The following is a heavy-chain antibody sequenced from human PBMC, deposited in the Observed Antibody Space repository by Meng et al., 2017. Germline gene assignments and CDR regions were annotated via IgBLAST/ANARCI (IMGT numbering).Heavy chain of an antibody. CDR1: GLTFSSYA. CDR3: ASMGY. J-gene: IGHJ4*02. D-gene: IGHD3-10*01. CDR2: ISYDGSNK. V-gene: IGHV3-30*01. Sequence: GQGGASGVCVVQPGSHLGLSCAASGLTFSSYAMHWVRQAPGKGLGWVAVISYDGSNKYYADSVKGRFTISRDNSKNTLYLQMNSLRAEDTAVYYCASMGYWGQGTLVTVSS.